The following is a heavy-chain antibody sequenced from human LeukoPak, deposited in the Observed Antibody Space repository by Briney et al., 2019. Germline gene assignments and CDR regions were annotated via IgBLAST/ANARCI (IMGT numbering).Heavy chain of an antibody. CDR3: ARDPSLSIAVALKYYYYGMDV. J-gene: IGHJ6*02. Sequence: GGSLRLSCAAFGFTFSSYSMNWVRQAPGKGLEWVSYISSSSSTIYYADSVKGRFTISRDNAKNSLYLQMNSLRAEDTAVYYCARDPSLSIAVALKYYYYGMDVWGQGTTVTVSS. V-gene: IGHV3-48*04. D-gene: IGHD6-19*01. CDR2: ISSSSSTI. CDR1: GFTFSSYS.